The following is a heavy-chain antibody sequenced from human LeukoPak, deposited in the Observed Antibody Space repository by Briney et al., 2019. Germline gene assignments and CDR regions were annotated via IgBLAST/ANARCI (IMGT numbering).Heavy chain of an antibody. D-gene: IGHD6-13*01. Sequence: GGSLRLSCAASGFTSSSYSMNWVRQAPGKGLEWVSSISSSSSYIYYADSVKGRFTISRDNAKNSLYLQMNSLRAEDTAVYYCAREGYSSSWRYYYYYGMDVWGQGTTVTVSS. J-gene: IGHJ6*02. CDR2: ISSSSSYI. CDR3: AREGYSSSWRYYYYYGMDV. V-gene: IGHV3-21*01. CDR1: GFTSSSYS.